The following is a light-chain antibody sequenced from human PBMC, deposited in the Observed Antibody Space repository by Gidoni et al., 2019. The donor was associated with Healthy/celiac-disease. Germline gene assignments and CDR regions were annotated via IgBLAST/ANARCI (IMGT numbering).Light chain of an antibody. CDR1: SSDVGGYNY. CDR3: SSYTSSSTLGV. Sequence: QSALTQPASVSGSPGQTITISCTGTSSDVGGYNYVSWYQQHPGKAPILMIYDVSNRTSGVSNRFSGSKSGNTASLTISGLQAEDEADYYCSSYTSSSTLGVFGGGTKLTVL. V-gene: IGLV2-14*01. CDR2: DVS. J-gene: IGLJ3*02.